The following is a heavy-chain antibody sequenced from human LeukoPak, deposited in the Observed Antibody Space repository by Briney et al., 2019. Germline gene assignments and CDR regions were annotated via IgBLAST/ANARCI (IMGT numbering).Heavy chain of an antibody. CDR2: INPSGGST. Sequence: ASVKVSCKASGYTFTSYGISWVRQAPGQGLEWMGIINPSGGSTSYAQKFQGRVTMTRDTSTSTVYMELSSLRSEDTAVYYCARTNKYSGSSYGMDVWGQGTTVTVSS. J-gene: IGHJ6*02. D-gene: IGHD1-26*01. CDR3: ARTNKYSGSSYGMDV. CDR1: GYTFTSYG. V-gene: IGHV1-46*01.